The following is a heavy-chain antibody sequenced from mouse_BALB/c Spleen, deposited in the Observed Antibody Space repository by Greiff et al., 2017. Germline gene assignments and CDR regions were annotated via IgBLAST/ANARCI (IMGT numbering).Heavy chain of an antibody. Sequence: QVQLQQPGAELVKPGASVKLSCKASGYTFTSYWMHWAKQRPGQGLEWIGEIHPNSGNTNYNEKFKGKATLTVDTSSSTAYVDLSSLTSEDSAVYYCARGGLRAWFAYWGQGTLVTVSA. J-gene: IGHJ3*01. CDR2: IHPNSGNT. D-gene: IGHD2-4*01. V-gene: IGHV1S130*01. CDR1: GYTFTSYW. CDR3: ARGGLRAWFAY.